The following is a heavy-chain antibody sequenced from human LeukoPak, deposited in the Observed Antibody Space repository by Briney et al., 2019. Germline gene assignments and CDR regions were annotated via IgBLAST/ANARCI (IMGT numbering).Heavy chain of an antibody. CDR1: GGSISSYY. CDR3: ARDLYYDFWSGFDNWFDP. J-gene: IGHJ5*02. Sequence: PSETLSLTCTVSGGSISSYYWSWLRQPPGKGLEWIGYIYYSGSTNYNPSLKSRVTISVDTSKNQFSLKPSSVTAADTAVYYCARDLYYDFWSGFDNWFDPWGQGTLVTVSS. V-gene: IGHV4-59*01. D-gene: IGHD3-3*01. CDR2: IYYSGST.